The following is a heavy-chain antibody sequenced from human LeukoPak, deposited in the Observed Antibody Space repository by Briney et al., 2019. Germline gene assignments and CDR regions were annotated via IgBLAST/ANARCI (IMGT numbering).Heavy chain of an antibody. CDR1: GGSISSSSYY. Sequence: PSETLSLTCTVSGGSISSSSYYWGWIRQPPGKGLEWIGSIYYSGSTYYNPSLKSRVTISVDTSKNQFSLKLSSVTAADTAVYYCASPNYYDSCGYYAWGQGTLVTVSS. CDR2: IYYSGST. CDR3: ASPNYYDSCGYYA. J-gene: IGHJ5*02. V-gene: IGHV4-39*01. D-gene: IGHD3-22*01.